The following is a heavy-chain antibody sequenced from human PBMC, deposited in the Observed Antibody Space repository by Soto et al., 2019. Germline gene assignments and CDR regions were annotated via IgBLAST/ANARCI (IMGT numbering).Heavy chain of an antibody. CDR1: GFTFSNAW. CDR2: IKSKNDGGTT. CDR3: TGIVNY. J-gene: IGHJ4*01. Sequence: PGGSLRLSGEACGFTFSNAWISWVRQAPWKGLEWVGRIKSKNDGGTTDYAEPVKGRFTISRDDSKNTLYLQMNSLKTEDTAVYYCTGIVNYWGHGTLVTVS. V-gene: IGHV3-15*01. D-gene: IGHD3-22*01.